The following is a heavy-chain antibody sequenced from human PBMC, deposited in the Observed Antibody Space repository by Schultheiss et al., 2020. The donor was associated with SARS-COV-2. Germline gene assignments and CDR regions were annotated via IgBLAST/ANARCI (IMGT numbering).Heavy chain of an antibody. V-gene: IGHV3-30*18. D-gene: IGHD3-10*01. CDR2: ISYDGSNK. CDR3: AKDTAEGTYYYYGMDV. J-gene: IGHJ6*02. Sequence: GGSLRLSCAASGFTFSSYGMHWVRQAPGKGLEWVAVISYDGSNKYYADSVKGRFTISRDNSKNTLYLQMNSLRAEDTAVYYCAKDTAEGTYYYYGMDVWGQGTTVTVSS. CDR1: GFTFSSYG.